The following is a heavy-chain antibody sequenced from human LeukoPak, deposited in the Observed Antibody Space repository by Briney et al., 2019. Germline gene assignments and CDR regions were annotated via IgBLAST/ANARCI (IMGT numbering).Heavy chain of an antibody. D-gene: IGHD4-11*01. V-gene: IGHV3-23*01. J-gene: IGHJ4*02. CDR3: ADSNYWYPNDY. CDR2: ISGSGDAT. CDR1: GFTFSTYA. Sequence: PGGSLRLSCAASGFTFSTYAMRWVRQAPGKGLEWVSSISGSGDATYYADSVKGRLTISRDNSKNTLYLQMNSLRAEDTAVYYCADSNYWYPNDYWGQGTLVTVSS.